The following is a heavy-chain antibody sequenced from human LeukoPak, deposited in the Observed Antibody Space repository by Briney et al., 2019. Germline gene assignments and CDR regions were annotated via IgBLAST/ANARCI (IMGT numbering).Heavy chain of an antibody. Sequence: ASVKVSCKATGYTFTSYAMHWVRQAPGQRLGWMGWINAGNGNTKYSQKFQGRVTITRDTSASTAYMELSSLRSEDTAVYYCANHYSSSSWPEYFQHWGQGTLVTVSS. V-gene: IGHV1-3*01. J-gene: IGHJ1*01. CDR2: INAGNGNT. CDR1: GYTFTSYA. D-gene: IGHD6-13*01. CDR3: ANHYSSSSWPEYFQH.